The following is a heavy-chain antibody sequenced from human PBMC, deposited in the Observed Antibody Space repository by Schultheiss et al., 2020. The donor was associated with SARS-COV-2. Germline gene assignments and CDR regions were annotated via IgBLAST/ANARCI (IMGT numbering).Heavy chain of an antibody. CDR3: AKVFRAESFDP. CDR2: ISYDGSNK. V-gene: IGHV3-30*01. D-gene: IGHD2-21*01. Sequence: GESLKISCAASGFTFSSYAMHWVRQAPGKGLEWVAVISYDGSNKYYADSVKGRFTISRDNSKNTLYLQMNSLRAEDTAVYYCAKVFRAESFDPWGLGTLVTVSS. J-gene: IGHJ5*02. CDR1: GFTFSSYA.